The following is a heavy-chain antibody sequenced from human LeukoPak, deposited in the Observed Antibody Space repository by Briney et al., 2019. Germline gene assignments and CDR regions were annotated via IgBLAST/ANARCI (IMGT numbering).Heavy chain of an antibody. J-gene: IGHJ3*02. CDR2: TYYRSKWYN. CDR1: GDSVSSNSAA. V-gene: IGHV6-1*01. CDR3: AKDRGIAARGAFDI. Sequence: SQTLSLTCAISGDSVSSNSAAWNWIRQSSSRGLEWLGRTYYRSKWYNDYAVFVKSRIISNPATSKNQLSLQLNSATPEDTAVYYCAKDRGIAARGAFDIWGQRTMVTVSS. D-gene: IGHD6-6*01.